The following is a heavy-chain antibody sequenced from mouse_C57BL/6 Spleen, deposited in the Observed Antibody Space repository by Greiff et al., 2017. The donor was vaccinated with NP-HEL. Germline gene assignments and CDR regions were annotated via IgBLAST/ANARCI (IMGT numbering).Heavy chain of an antibody. J-gene: IGHJ1*03. CDR2: INPNNGGT. CDR1: GYTFTDYY. V-gene: IGHV1-26*01. CDR3: AMATYSWYFDV. D-gene: IGHD2-10*01. Sequence: VQLQQSGPELVKPGASVKISCKASGYTFTDYYMNWVKQSHGKSLEWIGDINPNNGGTSYNQKFKGKATLTVDKSSSTAYMELRSLTSEDSAVYYCAMATYSWYFDVWGTGTTVTVSS.